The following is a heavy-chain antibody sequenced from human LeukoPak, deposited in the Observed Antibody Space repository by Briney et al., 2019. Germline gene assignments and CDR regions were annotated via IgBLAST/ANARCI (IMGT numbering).Heavy chain of an antibody. Sequence: ASVKVSCKASGYTLTSYDINWVRQATGQGLEWMGWMNPNSGNTGYAQKFQGRVTITRNTSISTAYMELSSLRSDDTAVYYCARGGDYYDSSAAGFDYWGQGTLVTVSS. CDR3: ARGGDYYDSSAAGFDY. CDR1: GYTLTSYD. J-gene: IGHJ4*01. CDR2: MNPNSGNT. D-gene: IGHD3-22*01. V-gene: IGHV1-8*03.